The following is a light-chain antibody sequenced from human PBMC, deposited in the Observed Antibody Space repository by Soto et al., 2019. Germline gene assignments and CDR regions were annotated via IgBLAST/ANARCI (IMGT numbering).Light chain of an antibody. V-gene: IGLV2-14*03. CDR3: SSYSRSGNYV. CDR2: DVI. CDR1: SSDIGGYTY. J-gene: IGLJ1*01. Sequence: QSVVTQPASLSGSPGQSITISFPGTSSDIGGYTYVSWYQQHPGKAPELMIYDVINRPSGVSNRFSGSKSGNTASLTISGLQAEDEADYYCSSYSRSGNYVFGTGTKVTVL.